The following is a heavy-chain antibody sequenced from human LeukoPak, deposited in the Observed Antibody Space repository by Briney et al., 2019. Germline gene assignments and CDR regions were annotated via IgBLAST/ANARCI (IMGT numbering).Heavy chain of an antibody. CDR2: ISGSGGST. Sequence: GGSLRLSCAASGFTFSSYAMSWVRQAPGKGLEWVSAISGSGGSTYYADSAKGRFTISRDNSKNTLYLQMNSLRAEDTAVYYCAKGHQEARSAPFSHWGQGTLVTVSS. CDR3: AKGHQEARSAPFSH. V-gene: IGHV3-23*01. CDR1: GFTFSSYA. J-gene: IGHJ4*02. D-gene: IGHD5-12*01.